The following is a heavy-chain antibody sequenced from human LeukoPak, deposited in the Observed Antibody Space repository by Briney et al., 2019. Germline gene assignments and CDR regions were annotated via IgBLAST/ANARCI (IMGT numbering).Heavy chain of an antibody. J-gene: IGHJ5*02. D-gene: IGHD4-17*01. CDR3: ASVNYGDYDDGDPNWFDP. V-gene: IGHV4-59*08. Sequence: PSETLSLTCTVSGGSISSYYWSWIRQPPGKGLEWIGYIYYSGSTNYNPSLKSRVTISVDTSKNQFSLKLSSVTAADTAVYYCASVNYGDYDDGDPNWFDPWGQGTPVTVSS. CDR1: GGSISSYY. CDR2: IYYSGST.